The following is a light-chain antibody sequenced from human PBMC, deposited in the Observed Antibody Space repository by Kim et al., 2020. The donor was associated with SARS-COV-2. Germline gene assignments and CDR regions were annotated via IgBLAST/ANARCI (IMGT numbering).Light chain of an antibody. CDR1: QSVSDN. J-gene: IGKJ5*01. CDR3: QQFYNWPPIT. CDR2: AAS. V-gene: IGKV3-15*01. Sequence: SPGERATRSCRASQSVSDNLAWYQQKPGQPPRLLLYAASTRATGVPVRFSGSGSGTEFTLTINDLQSEDSAVYYCQQFYNWPPITFGQGTRVEIK.